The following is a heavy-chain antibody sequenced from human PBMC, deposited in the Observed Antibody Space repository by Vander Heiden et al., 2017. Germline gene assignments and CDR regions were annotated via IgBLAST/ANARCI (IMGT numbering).Heavy chain of an antibody. CDR2: VYGNDDK. D-gene: IGHD4-17*01. Sequence: QITLKESGPTLVKPTQTLTLTCTFPGFSLSNPGVGVGWIRQPPGKALEWLAFVYGNDDKTYSPSLKTRLTITKDTSKTQVVLTVTNMGPVDTATYYCAHRLSVTYFDYWGQGILVTVSS. V-gene: IGHV2-5*01. CDR1: GFSLSNPGVG. CDR3: AHRLSVTYFDY. J-gene: IGHJ4*02.